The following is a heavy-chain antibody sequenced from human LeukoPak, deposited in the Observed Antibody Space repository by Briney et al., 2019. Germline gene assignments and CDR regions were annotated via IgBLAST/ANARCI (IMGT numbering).Heavy chain of an antibody. J-gene: IGHJ6*03. CDR1: GFTFSSYG. Sequence: HPGGSLRLSCAASGFTFSSYGMHWVRQAPGKGLEWVAFIRYDGSNKYYADSVKGRFTISRDNSKNTLYLQMNSLRAEDTAVYHCAKEGRFGELSHYYMDVWGKGTTVTISS. CDR3: AKEGRFGELSHYYMDV. CDR2: IRYDGSNK. V-gene: IGHV3-30*02. D-gene: IGHD3-10*01.